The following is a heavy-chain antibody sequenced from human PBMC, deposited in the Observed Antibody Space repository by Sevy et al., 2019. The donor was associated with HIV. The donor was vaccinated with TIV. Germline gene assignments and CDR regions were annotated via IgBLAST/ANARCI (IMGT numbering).Heavy chain of an antibody. V-gene: IGHV3-15*01. D-gene: IGHD6-13*01. Sequence: GESLKISCAASGFTFSNAWMSWVRQAPGKGLEWDGRIKGKIYDGTIDYAAPVKGRFSISRDDSKNTLYLQMNSLKTEDTAVYYCTTASWSQEDYYNYWGQGTLVTVSS. J-gene: IGHJ4*02. CDR3: TTASWSQEDYYNY. CDR2: IKGKIYDGTI. CDR1: GFTFSNAW.